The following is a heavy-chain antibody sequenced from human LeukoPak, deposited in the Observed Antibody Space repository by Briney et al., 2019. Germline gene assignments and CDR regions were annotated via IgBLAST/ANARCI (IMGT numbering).Heavy chain of an antibody. CDR1: GFTFSSYA. V-gene: IGHV3-30-3*01. CDR2: ISYDGSNK. CDR3: ARVRVPYYYGSGGYVDY. Sequence: GRFLRLSCAASGFTFSSYAMHWVRQAPGKGLEWVAVISYDGSNKYYADSVKGRFTISRDDSKNTLYLQMNSLRAEDTAVYYCARVRVPYYYGSGGYVDYWGQGTLVTVSS. J-gene: IGHJ4*02. D-gene: IGHD3-10*01.